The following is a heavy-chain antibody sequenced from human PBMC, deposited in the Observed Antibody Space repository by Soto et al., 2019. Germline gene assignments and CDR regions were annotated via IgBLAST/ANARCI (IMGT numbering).Heavy chain of an antibody. V-gene: IGHV1-3*01. Sequence: GASGKVSCKASGYTFTSYAMHWVRQAPGQRLEWMGWINADNGNTKYSQKFQDRVTITRDTSASTAYMELSSLRSEDTAVYYCARDRGVVVTGVWDYWGQGTLVTVSS. J-gene: IGHJ4*02. CDR3: ARDRGVVVTGVWDY. CDR2: INADNGNT. D-gene: IGHD2-21*02. CDR1: GYTFTSYA.